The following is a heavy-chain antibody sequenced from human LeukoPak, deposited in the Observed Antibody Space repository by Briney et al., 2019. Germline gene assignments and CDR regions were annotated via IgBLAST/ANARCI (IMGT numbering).Heavy chain of an antibody. CDR3: ARGDGKRWNDY. Sequence: GASVKVSCKASGYTFTGYYMHWVRQAPEKGLEGMGWINPNSGGTNYAQKFQGRVTMTRDTSISTAYMELSRLRSDDTAVYYCARGDGKRWNDYWGQGTLVTVSS. CDR2: INPNSGGT. CDR1: GYTFTGYY. V-gene: IGHV1-2*02. D-gene: IGHD5-24*01. J-gene: IGHJ4*02.